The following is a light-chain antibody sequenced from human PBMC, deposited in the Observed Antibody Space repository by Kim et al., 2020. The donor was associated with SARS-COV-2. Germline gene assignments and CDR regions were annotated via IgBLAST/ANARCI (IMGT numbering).Light chain of an antibody. Sequence: DIQMTQSPSSLSASVGDRVTITCQASQDISNNLDWYQQKPGKAPKLLIYDTSNLETGVPSRFSGSGSGTHFTFSISSLQPEDIATYYCQQYDYLPITFGQGTRLDIK. CDR1: QDISNN. V-gene: IGKV1-33*01. CDR2: DTS. CDR3: QQYDYLPIT. J-gene: IGKJ5*01.